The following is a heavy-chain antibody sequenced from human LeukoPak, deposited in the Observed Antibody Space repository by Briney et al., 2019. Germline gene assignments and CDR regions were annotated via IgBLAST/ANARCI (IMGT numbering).Heavy chain of an antibody. Sequence: GGSLRLSCAASGFTFSNYWMYWVRQAPGKGLVWVSQIKSDGNITNYADSVKGRFTISRDNAKNTLFLQMNSLRAEDTAVYYCGRSGDFWSGSGVAYWGQGTLVTVSS. J-gene: IGHJ4*02. CDR1: GFTFSNYW. V-gene: IGHV3-74*01. CDR2: IKSDGNIT. D-gene: IGHD3-3*01. CDR3: GRSGDFWSGSGVAY.